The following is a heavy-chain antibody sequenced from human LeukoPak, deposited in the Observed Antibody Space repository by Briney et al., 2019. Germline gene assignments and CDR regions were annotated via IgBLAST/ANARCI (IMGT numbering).Heavy chain of an antibody. CDR1: GFSFSDYY. J-gene: IGHJ6*02. D-gene: IGHD4-23*01. CDR3: AKDNTQGGNSDERATYGLDV. V-gene: IGHV3-23*01. CDR2: VSWSGGTT. Sequence: GGSLRLSCVASGFSFSDYYMSWIRQAPGKGPEWVSAVSWSGGTTWYAVSVRGRFTISRDNSRNTLSLQMNSLTAEDTAVYYCAKDNTQGGNSDERATYGLDVWGQGTTVTVSS.